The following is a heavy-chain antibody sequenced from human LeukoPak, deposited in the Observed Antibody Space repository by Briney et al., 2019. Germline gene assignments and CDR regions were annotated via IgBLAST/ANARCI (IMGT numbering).Heavy chain of an antibody. D-gene: IGHD6-19*01. Sequence: KPSETLSLTCTVSGGSISSYYWSWIRQPAGKGLEWIGRIYTSGSTNYNPSLKSRVTMSVDTSKNQFSLKLSSVTAADTAVYYCASSSGWYRVKDAFDIWGQGTMVTVSS. CDR3: ASSSGWYRVKDAFDI. CDR1: GGSISSYY. CDR2: IYTSGST. J-gene: IGHJ3*02. V-gene: IGHV4-4*07.